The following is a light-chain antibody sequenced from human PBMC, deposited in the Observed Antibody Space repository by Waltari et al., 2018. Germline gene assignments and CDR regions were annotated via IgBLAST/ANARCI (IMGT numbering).Light chain of an antibody. CDR1: QAISGW. J-gene: IGKJ4*01. CDR2: GAS. Sequence: DIQMTQSPSSVSASEGDRVPITCRASQAISGWLAWYQQKPGRAPKLLIYGASSLHSGVSSRFSGSGSGTDFTLTISSLQPEDFAIYYCQQATSLPLTFGGGTRVEIK. CDR3: QQATSLPLT. V-gene: IGKV1-12*01.